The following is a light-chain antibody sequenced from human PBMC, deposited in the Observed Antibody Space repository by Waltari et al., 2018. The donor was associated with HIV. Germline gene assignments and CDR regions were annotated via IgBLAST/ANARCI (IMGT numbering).Light chain of an antibody. Sequence: QSALTQPPSASGSPGQSVTISCTGTSSDVGGYNYVSWYQQPPGKAPKLMIYEVSKRPSGVPDRFSGSKSGNTASLTVSGLQAEDEADYYCSSSRVFGGGTKLTVL. J-gene: IGLJ3*02. CDR3: SSSRV. CDR2: EVS. V-gene: IGLV2-8*01. CDR1: SSDVGGYNY.